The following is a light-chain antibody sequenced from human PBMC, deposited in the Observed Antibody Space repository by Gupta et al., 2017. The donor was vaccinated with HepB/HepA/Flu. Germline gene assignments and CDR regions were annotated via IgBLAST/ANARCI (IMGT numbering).Light chain of an antibody. Sequence: DIQMTQSPASLSASVGDRVTITCRASHDVGTYLAWYRQKPGKVPEVLIFAASTLQSGVPSRFSGSGSGTYFTLTISNLQPDDLATYYCQNNNSVPFTFGRGTTLDIK. CDR2: AAS. CDR3: QNNNSVPFT. V-gene: IGKV1-27*01. J-gene: IGKJ3*01. CDR1: HDVGTY.